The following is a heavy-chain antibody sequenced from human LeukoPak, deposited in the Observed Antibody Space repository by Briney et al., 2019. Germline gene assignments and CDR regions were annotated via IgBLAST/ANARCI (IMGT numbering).Heavy chain of an antibody. CDR1: GGSFSGYY. CDR2: INHSGST. Sequence: SETLSLTCAVYGGSFSGYYWSWIRQPPGKGLEWIGEINHSGSTNYNPSHKSRVTISVDTSKNQFSLKLSSVTAADTAVYYCARGSRVRGVSDYWGQGTLVTVSS. CDR3: ARGSRVRGVSDY. J-gene: IGHJ4*02. D-gene: IGHD3-10*01. V-gene: IGHV4-34*01.